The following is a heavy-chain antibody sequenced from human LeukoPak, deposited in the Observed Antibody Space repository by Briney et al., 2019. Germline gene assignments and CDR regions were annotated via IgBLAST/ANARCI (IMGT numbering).Heavy chain of an antibody. Sequence: PGGSLRLSCAAFGFTFSDHAMDWVRQAPGKGLEWVSGITGSGGSTYYADSVKGRFTISRDNSKNTLYLQMNSLRAEDTAVYYCAKDQAPGYSYGYFFDYWGQGTLVTVSS. CDR1: GFTFSDHA. J-gene: IGHJ4*02. CDR3: AKDQAPGYSYGYFFDY. V-gene: IGHV3-23*01. CDR2: ITGSGGST. D-gene: IGHD5-18*01.